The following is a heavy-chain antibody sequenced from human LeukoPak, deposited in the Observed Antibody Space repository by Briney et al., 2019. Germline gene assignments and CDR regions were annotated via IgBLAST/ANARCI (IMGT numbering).Heavy chain of an antibody. CDR3: AKVGSGPAFDI. D-gene: IGHD6-25*01. CDR1: GVSISSSNSY. CDR2: INHSGST. J-gene: IGHJ3*02. V-gene: IGHV4-39*07. Sequence: SETLSLTCTVSGVSISSSNSYWGWIRQPPGKGLEWIGEINHSGSTNYNPSLKSRVTMSVDTSKNQFSLKLSSVTAADTAVYYCAKVGSGPAFDIWGQGTMVTVSS.